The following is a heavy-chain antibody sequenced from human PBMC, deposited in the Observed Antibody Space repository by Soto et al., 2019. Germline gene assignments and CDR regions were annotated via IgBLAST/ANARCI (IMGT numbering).Heavy chain of an antibody. V-gene: IGHV4-4*02. D-gene: IGHD6-13*01. Sequence: SETLSLTRAVCSGCIDRGYWWSWVRQSPGKGLEWIGETSHDGVTNYNPSLEGRVTISIDKSISTAYLQWSSLKASDTAMFYCARLQPAAGDNDLTFDHWGQGTLVTVSS. CDR2: TSHDGVT. CDR3: ARLQPAAGDNDLTFDH. CDR1: SGCIDRGYW. J-gene: IGHJ4*02.